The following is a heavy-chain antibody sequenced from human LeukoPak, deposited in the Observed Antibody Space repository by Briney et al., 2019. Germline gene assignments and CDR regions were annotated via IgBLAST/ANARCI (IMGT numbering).Heavy chain of an antibody. Sequence: PGESLKISCQGSGSSFTSYWIGWVRQLPGKGLEWMGIIYPGDSDTRYSPSFQAQVTISADKSISTAYLQWSSLKASDTAMYYCARLVTIEDDAFGIWGQGTMVTVSS. CDR3: ARLVTIEDDAFGI. CDR2: IYPGDSDT. CDR1: GSSFTSYW. V-gene: IGHV5-51*01. D-gene: IGHD3-3*01. J-gene: IGHJ3*02.